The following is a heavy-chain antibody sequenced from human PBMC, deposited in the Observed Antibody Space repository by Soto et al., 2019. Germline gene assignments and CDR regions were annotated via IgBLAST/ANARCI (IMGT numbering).Heavy chain of an antibody. CDR2: ISYDGSNK. Sequence: GGSLILSCAASGFTFSSYGMHWVRQAPGKGLEWVAVISYDGSNKYYADSVKGRFTISRDNSKNTLYLQMNSLRAEDTAVYYCAGYDFWSGPHGDYWGQGTLVTGSS. CDR3: AGYDFWSGPHGDY. CDR1: GFTFSSYG. J-gene: IGHJ4*02. V-gene: IGHV3-30*03. D-gene: IGHD3-3*01.